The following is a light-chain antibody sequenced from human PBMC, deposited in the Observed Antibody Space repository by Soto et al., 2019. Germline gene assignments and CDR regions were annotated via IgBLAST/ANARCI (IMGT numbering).Light chain of an antibody. CDR1: SSNIGAGYD. V-gene: IGLV1-40*01. Sequence: QPVLTQPPSVSGAPGQRVTILCTGSSSNIGAGYDVHWYQQLPGTAPKLLIYGISSRPSGVPDRFSGSKSGTSASLAITGLQAEDEADYYCQSYDSSLSGSVFGGGTKLTVL. CDR3: QSYDSSLSGSV. CDR2: GIS. J-gene: IGLJ3*02.